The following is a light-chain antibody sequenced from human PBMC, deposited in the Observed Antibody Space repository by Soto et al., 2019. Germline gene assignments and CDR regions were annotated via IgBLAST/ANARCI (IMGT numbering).Light chain of an antibody. CDR2: WAS. J-gene: IGKJ1*01. CDR1: QSVVYTSNNRNY. V-gene: IGKV4-1*01. CDR3: QQYYTTPRWT. Sequence: DIVMTQSPDSLAVSLGERATINCKSSQSVVYTSNNRNYLAWYQQRPGQPPKLLIYWASTRASGVPDRFSGSGSGTDFTLTITSLQAEDVAVYYCQQYYTTPRWTFGQGTRVEIK.